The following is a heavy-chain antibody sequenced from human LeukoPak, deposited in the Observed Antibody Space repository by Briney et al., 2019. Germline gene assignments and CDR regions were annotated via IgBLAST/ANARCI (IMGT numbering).Heavy chain of an antibody. CDR2: ISSTSSYI. J-gene: IGHJ4*02. CDR1: GFTLRSYS. V-gene: IGHV3-21*01. CDR3: ARSGYSGYDYTGNFDY. Sequence: GGSLRLSCAASGFTLRSYSMNWVRQAPGKGLEWVSSISSTSSYIYYRDAVKGRFTISRDNTKNSLYLQMNTLRAEDTAVYYCARSGYSGYDYTGNFDYWGQGTLVTVSS. D-gene: IGHD5-12*01.